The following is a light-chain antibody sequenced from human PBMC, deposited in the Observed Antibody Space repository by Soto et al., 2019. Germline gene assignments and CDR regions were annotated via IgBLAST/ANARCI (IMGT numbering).Light chain of an antibody. Sequence: EIVLTQSPGTLSLSPGERATLSCRASQSVSNNYVAWYQKKPGQAPRILVNGASSRATGIPDRFSGSGSGTDFTLTISRLEPDDFAVYYCQQYRSSYTFGQGTKLESK. J-gene: IGKJ2*01. CDR2: GAS. CDR1: QSVSNNY. V-gene: IGKV3-20*01. CDR3: QQYRSSYT.